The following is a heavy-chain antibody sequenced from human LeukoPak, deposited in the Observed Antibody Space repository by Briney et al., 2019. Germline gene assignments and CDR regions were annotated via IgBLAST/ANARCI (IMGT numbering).Heavy chain of an antibody. CDR3: ARHSLGYCTTTSCLSSTFYYYYMDV. V-gene: IGHV4-39*01. D-gene: IGHD2-2*01. CDR1: GGSISSSSYY. CDR2: IYYSGST. J-gene: IGHJ6*03. Sequence: SETLSLTCTVSGGSISSSSYYWGWIRRPPGKGLEWIGSIYYSGSTNYNPSRKSRVTISVDTSKNQFSLNLSSVTAADTAVYYCARHSLGYCTTTSCLSSTFYYYYMDVWGKGTTVTVSS.